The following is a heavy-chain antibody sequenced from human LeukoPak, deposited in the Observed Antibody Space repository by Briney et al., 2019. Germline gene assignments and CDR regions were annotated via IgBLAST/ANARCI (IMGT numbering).Heavy chain of an antibody. J-gene: IGHJ4*02. D-gene: IGHD3-10*01. Sequence: GGSLRLSCAASGFTFSSYGMHWVRQAPGKGLEWVAVISYDGSNKYYADSVKGRLTISRDNSKNTLYLQMNSLRAEDTAVYYCAKDSYYGSGRWGQGTLVTVSP. CDR1: GFTFSSYG. V-gene: IGHV3-30*18. CDR2: ISYDGSNK. CDR3: AKDSYYGSGR.